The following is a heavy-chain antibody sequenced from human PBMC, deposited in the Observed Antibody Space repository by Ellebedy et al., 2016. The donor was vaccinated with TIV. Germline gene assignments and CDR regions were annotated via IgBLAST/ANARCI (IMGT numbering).Heavy chain of an antibody. CDR2: INHSGST. CDR3: ARGPLVLWFGELSNYYYYGMDV. D-gene: IGHD3-10*01. J-gene: IGHJ6*02. V-gene: IGHV4-34*01. Sequence: SETLSLTCAVYGGSFSGYYWSWIRQPPGKGLEWIGEINHSGSTNYNPSLKSRVTVSVDTSKNQFSLKLSSVTAADTAVYYCARGPLVLWFGELSNYYYYGMDVWGQGTTVTVSS. CDR1: GGSFSGYY.